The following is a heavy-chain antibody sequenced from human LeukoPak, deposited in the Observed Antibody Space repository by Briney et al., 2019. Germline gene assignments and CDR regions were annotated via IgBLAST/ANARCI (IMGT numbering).Heavy chain of an antibody. CDR1: GFTFSSYG. V-gene: IGHV3-33*06. CDR2: IWYDGSNK. J-gene: IGHJ4*02. Sequence: GGSLRLSCAASGFTFSSYGMHWVRQAPGKGLEWVAVIWYDGSNKHYADSVKGRFTISRDNSKNTLYLQMNSLRAEDTAVYYYAKDTGYYYDSSGMDYWGQGTLVTVSS. D-gene: IGHD3-22*01. CDR3: AKDTGYYYDSSGMDY.